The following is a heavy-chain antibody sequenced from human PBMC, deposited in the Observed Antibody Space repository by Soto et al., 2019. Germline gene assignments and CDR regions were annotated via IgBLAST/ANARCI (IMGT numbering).Heavy chain of an antibody. D-gene: IGHD4-17*01. CDR1: GFTFSSYA. CDR2: ISYDGSNK. J-gene: IGHJ4*02. Sequence: QVQLVESAGGVVQPGRSLRLSCAASGFTFSSYAMHWVRQAPGKGLEWVAVISYDGSNKYYADSVKGRFTISRDNSKNTLYLQMNSLRAEDTAVYYCARYGDYSAYWGQGTLVTVSS. CDR3: ARYGDYSAY. V-gene: IGHV3-30-3*01.